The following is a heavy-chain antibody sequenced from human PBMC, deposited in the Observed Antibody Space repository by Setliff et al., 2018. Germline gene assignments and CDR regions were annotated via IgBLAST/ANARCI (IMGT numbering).Heavy chain of an antibody. CDR3: ARGGAAAQWFADY. Sequence: SVKVSCKASGGTFSSYAISWVRQAPGQGLEWMGGIIPILGIANYAQKFQGRVTITADESTSTAYMELSSLRSEDTAVYYCARGGAAAQWFADYWGQGTLVTVSS. CDR1: GGTFSSYA. D-gene: IGHD6-13*01. V-gene: IGHV1-69*10. CDR2: IIPILGIA. J-gene: IGHJ4*02.